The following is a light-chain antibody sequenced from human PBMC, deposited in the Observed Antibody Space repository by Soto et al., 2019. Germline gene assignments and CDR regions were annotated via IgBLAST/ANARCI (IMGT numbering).Light chain of an antibody. CDR3: QQSHGIPYT. CDR1: QTISTY. V-gene: IGKV1-39*01. J-gene: IGKJ2*01. Sequence: DIQMTQSPSSLSASVGDRVTITCRASQTISTYINWYQQEPGKAPKLLIYAASSLQSGVPSRFSGSGSGTDFTLTISSLQPEHFAAYYCQQSHGIPYTFGQGTKLEIK. CDR2: AAS.